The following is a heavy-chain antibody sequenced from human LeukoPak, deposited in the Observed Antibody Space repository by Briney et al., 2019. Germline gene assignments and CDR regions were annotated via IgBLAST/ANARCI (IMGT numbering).Heavy chain of an antibody. V-gene: IGHV4-39*01. D-gene: IGHD5-24*01. Sequence: SQTLSLTCTVSGGSISSSSYYWGWIRQPPGKGLEWIGSIYYSGSTYYNPSLKSRVTIYVDTSKNQFSLKLSSVTAADTAVYYCARGRRDGYNLEYFDKWGQGTLVTVSS. CDR3: ARGRRDGYNLEYFDK. CDR2: IYYSGST. CDR1: GGSISSSSYY. J-gene: IGHJ4*02.